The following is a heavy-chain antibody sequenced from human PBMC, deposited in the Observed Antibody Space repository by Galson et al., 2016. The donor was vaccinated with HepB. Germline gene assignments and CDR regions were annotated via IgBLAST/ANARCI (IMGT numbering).Heavy chain of an antibody. J-gene: IGHJ4*02. CDR2: ISGSGGRT. CDR3: ARDEDDPSYTIDF. D-gene: IGHD3-10*01. Sequence: SLRLSCAVSAGTFKNYAMNWVRQAPGKGLEWVAAISGSGGRTSYADSVQGRFTISRDNSENTLYLQMHSLRAEDTAVYYCARDEDDPSYTIDFWGQGTLVSVSS. V-gene: IGHV3-23*01. CDR1: AGTFKNYA.